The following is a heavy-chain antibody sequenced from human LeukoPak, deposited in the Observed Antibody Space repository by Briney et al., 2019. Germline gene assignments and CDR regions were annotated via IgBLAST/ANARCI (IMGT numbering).Heavy chain of an antibody. D-gene: IGHD5-18*01. CDR2: IYPGDSDT. J-gene: IGHJ4*02. Sequence: GESLKISCQGSGYSFTNYWIGWVRQLRGKGLEWMGIIYPGDSDTRYSPSFQGQVTISADKSISTAYLQWSSLKASDTAMYYCARGGGYNYGTFDYWGQGTLVTVSS. CDR1: GYSFTNYW. CDR3: ARGGGYNYGTFDY. V-gene: IGHV5-51*01.